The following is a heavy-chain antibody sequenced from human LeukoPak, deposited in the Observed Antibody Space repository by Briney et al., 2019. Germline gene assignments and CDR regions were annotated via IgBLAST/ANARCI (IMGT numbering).Heavy chain of an antibody. CDR2: ISSSSSAI. D-gene: IGHD3-10*01. Sequence: AGGSLRPSCTASGFTFSSYGTNWVRQAPGKGLEWVSYISSSSSAINYADSVKGRFTISRDNAKNSLFLQMNSLRDEDTAMYYCARGGGARPDYWGQGTLVTVSS. CDR1: GFTFSSYG. V-gene: IGHV3-48*02. CDR3: ARGGGARPDY. J-gene: IGHJ4*02.